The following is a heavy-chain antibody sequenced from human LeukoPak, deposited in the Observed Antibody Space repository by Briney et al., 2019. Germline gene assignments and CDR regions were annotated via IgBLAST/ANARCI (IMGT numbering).Heavy chain of an antibody. Sequence: PSETLSLTCAVYGGSFSGYYWSWIRQPPGKGLEWIGYIYYSGSTNYNPSLKSRVTISVDTSKNQFSLKLSSVTAADTAVYYCARESPTGNFDYWGQGTLVTVSS. J-gene: IGHJ4*02. CDR1: GGSFSGYY. V-gene: IGHV4-59*01. CDR3: ARESPTGNFDY. CDR2: IYYSGST. D-gene: IGHD3-10*01.